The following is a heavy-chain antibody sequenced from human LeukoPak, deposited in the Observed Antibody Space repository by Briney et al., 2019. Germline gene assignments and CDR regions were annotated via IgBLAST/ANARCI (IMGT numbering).Heavy chain of an antibody. CDR2: ISSSSSTI. V-gene: IGHV3-48*01. Sequence: GGSLRLSCAVSGLTFSNYAMSLVRQAPGKGLEWVSYISSSSSTIYHADSVKGRFTISRDNAKNSLYLQMNSLRAEDTAVYYCAFWAEDAFDIWGQGTMVTVSS. CDR1: GLTFSNYA. CDR3: AFWAEDAFDI. J-gene: IGHJ3*02. D-gene: IGHD3-16*01.